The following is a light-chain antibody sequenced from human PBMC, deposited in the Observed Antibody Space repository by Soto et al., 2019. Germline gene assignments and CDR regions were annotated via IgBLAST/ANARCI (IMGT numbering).Light chain of an antibody. Sequence: EIVMTQSPATLSVSPGERATLSCRASQSVSSNLAWYQQKPGQAPRLLIYGASTRATGIPARFSGSGSGTEFTLTISSRQSEDFSVYYCQHYNNCPRTFAKGTRVDI. J-gene: IGKJ1*01. CDR2: GAS. CDR3: QHYNNCPRT. CDR1: QSVSSN. V-gene: IGKV3D-15*01.